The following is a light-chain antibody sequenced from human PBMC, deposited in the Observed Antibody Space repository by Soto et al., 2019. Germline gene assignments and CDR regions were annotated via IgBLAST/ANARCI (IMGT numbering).Light chain of an antibody. CDR3: QRYGNIILS. CDR2: GAS. Sequence: IRLTQSPTSLTASVGDRVTITCQASQYIGTYLNWYQQKPGEAPRLLISGASNLEPGVPSRFSGSGSGADFAFIISSLLPGYVATYSCQRYGNIILSFGGGTNVEI. CDR1: QYIGTY. V-gene: IGKV1-33*01. J-gene: IGKJ4*01.